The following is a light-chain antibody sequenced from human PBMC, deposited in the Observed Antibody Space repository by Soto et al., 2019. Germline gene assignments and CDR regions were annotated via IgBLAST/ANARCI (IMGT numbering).Light chain of an antibody. Sequence: QSVLTQPPSASGTPGQRVIISCSGSNSNIGTYTVNWYQQLPGTAPKLLIYTDYQRPSGVPDRFSGSKSGTSASLAISGLQSEDEADYYCASWDDSLRGGVFGGGTKRTVL. CDR1: NSNIGTYT. CDR2: TDY. CDR3: ASWDDSLRGGV. V-gene: IGLV1-44*01. J-gene: IGLJ3*02.